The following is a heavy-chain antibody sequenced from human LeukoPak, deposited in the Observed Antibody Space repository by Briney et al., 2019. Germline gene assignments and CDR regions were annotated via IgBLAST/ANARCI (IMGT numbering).Heavy chain of an antibody. V-gene: IGHV3-23*01. CDR2: ISGSGDST. Sequence: GGSLRLSCAASRFSFSSYGMHWVRQAPGKGLEWVSTISGSGDSTYYADSVKGRFTISRDNSKNTLYLQMNSLRAEDTAVYYCALQRTLWQQLLDYWGQGTLVTVSS. CDR1: RFSFSSYG. CDR3: ALQRTLWQQLLDY. J-gene: IGHJ4*02. D-gene: IGHD6-13*01.